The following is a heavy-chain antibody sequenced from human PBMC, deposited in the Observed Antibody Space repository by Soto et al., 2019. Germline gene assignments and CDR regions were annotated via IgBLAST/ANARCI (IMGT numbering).Heavy chain of an antibody. D-gene: IGHD3-9*01. Sequence: GGSLRLSCAASGFTVSSNYMSWVRQAPGKGLEWVSVIYSGGSTYYADSVKGRFTISRDNSKNTLYLQMNSLRAEDTAVYYCARGGTGYFLSMDVWGQGTTVTVSS. CDR3: ARGGTGYFLSMDV. V-gene: IGHV3-53*01. J-gene: IGHJ6*02. CDR2: IYSGGST. CDR1: GFTVSSNY.